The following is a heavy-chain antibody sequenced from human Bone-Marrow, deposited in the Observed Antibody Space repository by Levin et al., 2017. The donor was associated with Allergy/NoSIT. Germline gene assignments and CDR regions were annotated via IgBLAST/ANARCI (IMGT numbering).Heavy chain of an antibody. CDR2: VSYDGSNT. V-gene: IGHV3-30*03. CDR3: AREFLHSGYYDL. J-gene: IGHJ4*02. Sequence: GESLKISCTASGFTFTNYGLHWVRRAPGKGLEWVALVSYDGSNTYYADSVKGRFTISRDNSKDTLHLQINSLSVEDTAMYYCAREFLHSGYYDLWGQGTPVTVSS. D-gene: IGHD3-22*01. CDR1: GFTFTNYG.